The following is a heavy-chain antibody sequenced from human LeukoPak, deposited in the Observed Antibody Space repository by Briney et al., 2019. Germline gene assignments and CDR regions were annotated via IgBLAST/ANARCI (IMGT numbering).Heavy chain of an antibody. V-gene: IGHV4-39*01. CDR3: ASPTRSSVDY. Sequence: TASETLSLTCTVSGGSISSSSYYWGWIRQPPGKGLEWIGSIYYSGSTYYNPSLKSRVTISVDTSKNQFSLKLSSVTAADTAVYYCASPTRSSVDYWGQGTLVTVSS. J-gene: IGHJ4*02. CDR2: IYYSGST. D-gene: IGHD3-10*01. CDR1: GGSISSSSYY.